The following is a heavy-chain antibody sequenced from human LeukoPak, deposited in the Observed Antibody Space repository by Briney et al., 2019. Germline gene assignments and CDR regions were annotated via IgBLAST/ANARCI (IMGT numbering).Heavy chain of an antibody. D-gene: IGHD3-22*01. CDR2: IYSGGST. CDR3: ARDSYYYDSGYFDY. CDR1: GFTFSSYS. Sequence: GGSLRLSCAASGFTFSSYSMNWVRQAPGKGLEWVSVIYSGGSTYYADSVKGRFTISRDNSKNTLYLQMNSLRAEDTAVYYCARDSYYYDSGYFDYWGQGTLVTVSS. V-gene: IGHV3-66*01. J-gene: IGHJ4*02.